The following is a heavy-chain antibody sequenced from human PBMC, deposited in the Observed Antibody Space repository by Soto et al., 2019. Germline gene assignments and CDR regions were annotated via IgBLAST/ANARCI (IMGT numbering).Heavy chain of an antibody. CDR1: GFTFNYYP. J-gene: IGHJ4*02. CDR3: ARDMLAAGTYYFDY. CDR2: VSFDGSNK. D-gene: IGHD6-13*01. V-gene: IGHV3-30-3*01. Sequence: GGSLRLSCAASGFTFNYYPMHWVRQAPGKGLEWVAVVSFDGSNKYYADSVKGRFTISKDNSKNTLYLQMNSLRAEDTAVYYCARDMLAAGTYYFDYWGQGTLVTVSS.